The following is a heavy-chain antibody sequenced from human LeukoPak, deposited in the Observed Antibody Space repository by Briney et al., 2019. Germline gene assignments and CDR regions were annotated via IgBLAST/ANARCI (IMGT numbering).Heavy chain of an antibody. CDR1: GGSFSGYY. CDR3: ARSKWSGYYKGYYYYMDV. CDR2: IIHTRSP. D-gene: IGHD3-3*01. Sequence: SETLSLTCAVYGGSFSGYYRRWIRQTPGEGLEWVGEIIHTRSPNSTPSLKDRVTIPLDTSKNQFSLKLSSVTAAATAVYYCARSKWSGYYKGYYYYMDVWGKGTTVTASS. V-gene: IGHV4-34*12. J-gene: IGHJ6*03.